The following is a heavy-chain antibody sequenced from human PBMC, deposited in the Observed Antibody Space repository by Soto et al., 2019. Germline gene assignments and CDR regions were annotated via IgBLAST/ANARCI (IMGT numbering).Heavy chain of an antibody. CDR2: ISAYNGNT. Sequence: GASVKVSCKASGYTFTSYGISWVRQAPGQGLEWMGWISAYNGNTNYAQKLQGRVTMTTDTSTSTAYMELRSLRSDDTAVYYCARDGWAGLMVYAAPFDYWGQGTLVTVSS. J-gene: IGHJ4*02. CDR3: ARDGWAGLMVYAAPFDY. V-gene: IGHV1-18*01. CDR1: GYTFTSYG. D-gene: IGHD2-8*01.